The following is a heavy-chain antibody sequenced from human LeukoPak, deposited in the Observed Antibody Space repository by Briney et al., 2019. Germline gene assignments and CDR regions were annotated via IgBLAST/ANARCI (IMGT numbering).Heavy chain of an antibody. D-gene: IGHD5-24*01. CDR2: IWYDGSNK. J-gene: IGHJ6*02. V-gene: IGHV3-33*01. CDR3: ARGRDGYNYYYYGMDV. CDR1: GFTFSSYG. Sequence: GRSLRLSCAASGFTFSSYGMHWVRQAPGKGLEWVAVIWYDGSNKYYADSVKGRFTISRDNSKNTLYLQMNSLRAEDRAVYYCARGRDGYNYYYYGMDVWGQGTTVTVSS.